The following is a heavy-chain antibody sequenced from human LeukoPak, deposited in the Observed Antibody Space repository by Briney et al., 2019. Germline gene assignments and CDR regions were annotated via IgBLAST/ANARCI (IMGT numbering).Heavy chain of an antibody. CDR2: INSDGSST. J-gene: IGHJ4*02. Sequence: GGSLRLSCVASGFMFSSYWMNWVRQAPGKGLVWVSRINSDGSSTSYADSVKGRFTISRDTSMNTLYLQMNSLRAEDTALYYCARGLNYQDYWGQGTLVTVSS. D-gene: IGHD1-7*01. CDR1: GFMFSSYW. V-gene: IGHV3-74*01. CDR3: ARGLNYQDY.